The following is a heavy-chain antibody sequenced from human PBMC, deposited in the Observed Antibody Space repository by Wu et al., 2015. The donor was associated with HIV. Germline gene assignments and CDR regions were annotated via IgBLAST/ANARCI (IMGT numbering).Heavy chain of an antibody. D-gene: IGHD2-21*01. Sequence: QVQLVQSGAEVKKPGASMRVSCKASGYTFTTYGITWVRQVPGQGFEWMGWVSPYNGHTNYAQKFQGRVTLTRDTSISTAYLDLTWLRPDDTAVYYCAAGIQSGGANYWGQGTLVTVSS. CDR2: VSPYNGHT. J-gene: IGHJ4*02. V-gene: IGHV1-18*01. CDR1: GYTFTTYG. CDR3: AAGIQSGGANY.